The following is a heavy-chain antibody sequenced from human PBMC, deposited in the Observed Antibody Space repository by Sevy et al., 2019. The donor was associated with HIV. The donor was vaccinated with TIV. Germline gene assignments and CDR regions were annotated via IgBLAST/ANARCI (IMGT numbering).Heavy chain of an antibody. CDR1: EFTFSSYA. V-gene: IGHV3-23*01. D-gene: IGHD2-2*02. J-gene: IGHJ4*02. Sequence: GGSLRLSCAASEFTFSSYAMSWVRQAPGKGLEWVSAISGSGGSTYCADSVKGRFTISRDNSKNTLYLQMNSLRAEDTAVYYCAKGGGYCSSTSCYTFDYWGQGTLVTVSS. CDR2: ISGSGGST. CDR3: AKGGGYCSSTSCYTFDY.